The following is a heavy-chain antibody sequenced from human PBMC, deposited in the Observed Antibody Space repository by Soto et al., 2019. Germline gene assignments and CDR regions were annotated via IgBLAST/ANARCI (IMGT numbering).Heavy chain of an antibody. CDR1: GGSISSSSYY. V-gene: IGHV4-39*02. J-gene: IGHJ4*02. CDR3: AREYNWNYVGFDY. CDR2: IYYSGST. D-gene: IGHD1-7*01. Sequence: SETLSLTCTVSGGSISSSSYYWGWIRQPPGKGLEWIGSIYYSGSTYYNPSLKSRVTISVDTSKNQFSLKLSSVTAADTAVYYCAREYNWNYVGFDYWGQGTLVTVYS.